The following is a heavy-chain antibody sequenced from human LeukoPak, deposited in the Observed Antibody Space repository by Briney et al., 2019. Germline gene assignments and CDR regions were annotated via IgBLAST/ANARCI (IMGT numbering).Heavy chain of an antibody. CDR2: IYSGGKT. J-gene: IGHJ4*02. CDR3: ARGDPGAY. V-gene: IGHV3-53*02. Sequence: QLVETGGVLIQPGGSLRLSCAASGFAVSSNYMSWVRQAPGKGLEWVSVIYSGGKTFYADSVKGRFTISRDNSKNTLYLQMNSLRAEDTAVYYCARGDPGAYWGQGTLVTVSS. CDR1: GFAVSSNY. D-gene: IGHD2-21*02.